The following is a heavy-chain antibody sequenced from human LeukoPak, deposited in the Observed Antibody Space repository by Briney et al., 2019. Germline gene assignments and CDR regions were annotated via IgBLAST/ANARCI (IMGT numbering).Heavy chain of an antibody. D-gene: IGHD1-14*01. CDR3: ARDRNFNWFDP. Sequence: ASVKVSCKASGGTFSSYAISWVRQARGQGLEWMGGIIPISGTANYAQKFQGRVTITTDESTSTAYMELSSLRSEDTAVYYCARDRNFNWFDPWGQGTLVTVSS. V-gene: IGHV1-69*05. CDR2: IIPISGTA. CDR1: GGTFSSYA. J-gene: IGHJ5*02.